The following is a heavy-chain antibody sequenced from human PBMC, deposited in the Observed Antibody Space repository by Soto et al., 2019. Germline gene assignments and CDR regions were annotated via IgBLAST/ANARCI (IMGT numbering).Heavy chain of an antibody. CDR2: IYSGGST. CDR3: VVTGSYYNVDY. CDR1: GFTVSSNY. V-gene: IGHV3-53*04. Sequence: PGGALRLSCAASGFTVSSNYMSWVRQAPGKGLEWVSVIYSGGSTYYADSVKGRFTISRHNSKNTLYLQMNSLRAEDTAVYYCVVTGSYYNVDYWGQGTLVTVSS. J-gene: IGHJ4*02. D-gene: IGHD3-10*01.